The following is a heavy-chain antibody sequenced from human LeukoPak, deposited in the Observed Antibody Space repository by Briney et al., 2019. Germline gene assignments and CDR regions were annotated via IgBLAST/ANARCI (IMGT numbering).Heavy chain of an antibody. CDR3: ARDSYSSGWYGGRAFDY. J-gene: IGHJ4*02. CDR1: GYTFTNYA. Sequence: ASVKVSCKASGYTFTNYAMHWVRQAPGQRLEWLGWINAGDGNTKYSQKFQGRVTITRDTSATTAYVELSSLRSEDTAVYYCARDSYSSGWYGGRAFDYWGQGTLVTVSS. D-gene: IGHD6-19*01. CDR2: INAGDGNT. V-gene: IGHV1-3*01.